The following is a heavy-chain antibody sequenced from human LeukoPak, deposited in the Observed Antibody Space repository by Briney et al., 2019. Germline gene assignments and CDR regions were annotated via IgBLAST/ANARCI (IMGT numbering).Heavy chain of an antibody. Sequence: SETLSLTCTVSGGSISSSSYYWGWIRQPPGKGLEWIGSIYYSGSTYYNPSLKSRVTISVDTSKNQFSLKLSSVTAADTAVYYCARHVGLITVIVVVTPDAFDIWGQGTMVTVSS. D-gene: IGHD3-22*01. V-gene: IGHV4-39*01. CDR2: IYYSGST. J-gene: IGHJ3*02. CDR3: ARHVGLITVIVVVTPDAFDI. CDR1: GGSISSSSYY.